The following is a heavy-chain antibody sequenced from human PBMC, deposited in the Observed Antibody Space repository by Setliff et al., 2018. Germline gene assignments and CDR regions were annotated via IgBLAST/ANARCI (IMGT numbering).Heavy chain of an antibody. V-gene: IGHV4-34*01. CDR3: ARVDNFWSGPIDY. J-gene: IGHJ4*02. CDR2: INHSGST. D-gene: IGHD3-3*01. Sequence: SCAVYGGSFSGYYWSWIRQPPGKGLEWIGEINHSGSTNYNPSLKNRVAISVDTSKNQFSLKLSSVTAADTAVYYCARVDNFWSGPIDYWGQGTLVTV. CDR1: GGSFSGYY.